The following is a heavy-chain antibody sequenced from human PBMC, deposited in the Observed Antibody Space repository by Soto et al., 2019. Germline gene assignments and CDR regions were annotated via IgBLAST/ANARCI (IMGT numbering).Heavy chain of an antibody. D-gene: IGHD6-13*01. V-gene: IGHV4-39*01. CDR2: IFYDGYT. CDR3: ARLQAAVPHY. Sequence: QVQLQESGPGLVMPSETLSLTCTVSGDSISGSPYFWGWIRQPPGKRLEWIGSIFYDGYTVYTPSPEXRVTISVDTSKNQFSLKLTSVAAADTAIYFCARLQAAVPHYWGQGILVTVSS. J-gene: IGHJ4*02. CDR1: GDSISGSPYF.